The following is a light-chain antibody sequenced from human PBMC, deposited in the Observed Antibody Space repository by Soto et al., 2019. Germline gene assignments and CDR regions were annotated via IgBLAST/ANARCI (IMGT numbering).Light chain of an antibody. CDR1: SSDVGNYKY. Sequence: LTQPASVSGSPGQSITISCTGTSSDVGNYKYVSWYQQHPGKAPKLMIYEVSNRPSGVSNRFSGSKSGNTASLTISGLQAEDETDYYCFSYASSGTYVFGTGTKVTLL. CDR2: EVS. J-gene: IGLJ1*01. V-gene: IGLV2-14*01. CDR3: FSYASSGTYV.